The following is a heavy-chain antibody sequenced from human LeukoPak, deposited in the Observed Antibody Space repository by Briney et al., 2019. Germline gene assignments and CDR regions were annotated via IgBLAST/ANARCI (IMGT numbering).Heavy chain of an antibody. CDR3: ARENGYRYDY. V-gene: IGHV4-4*07. J-gene: IGHJ4*02. CDR2: IYTSGST. D-gene: IGHD5-18*01. Sequence: SETLSLTCTVSGGSISSFYWSWIRQPAGKALEWIGRIYTSGSTNYNPSLKSRVTISVDTSKNQFSLELSSVTAADTALYYCARENGYRYDYWGQGTLVTVSS. CDR1: GGSISSFY.